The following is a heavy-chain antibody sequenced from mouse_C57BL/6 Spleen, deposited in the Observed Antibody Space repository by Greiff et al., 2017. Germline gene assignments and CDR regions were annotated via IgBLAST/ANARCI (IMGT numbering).Heavy chain of an antibody. CDR3: TKTGGPRWYFDV. CDR2: IYPGNSDT. CDR1: GYTFTSYW. D-gene: IGHD3-3*01. J-gene: IGHJ1*03. Sequence: VQLQQSGTVLARPGASVKMSCKTSGYTFTSYWMHWVKQRPGQGLEWIGAIYPGNSDTSYNQKFKGKAKLTAVTSASTAYMELSSLTNEDSAVYYCTKTGGPRWYFDVWGTGTTVTVSS. V-gene: IGHV1-5*01.